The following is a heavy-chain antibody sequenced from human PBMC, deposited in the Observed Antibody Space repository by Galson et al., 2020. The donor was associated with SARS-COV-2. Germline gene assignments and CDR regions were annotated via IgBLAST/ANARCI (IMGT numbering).Heavy chain of an antibody. J-gene: IGHJ2*01. Sequence: SQTLSLTCTVSGGSISTTSYFWGWIRQPPGKGLEWIGTIYYSGTTYYNPSLRSRVTISVDTSRNQFSLKRNSVTAADTAVYYCARRGGTVTTQYFDLWGRGTLVTVSS. CDR3: ARRGGTVTTQYFDL. CDR2: IYYSGTT. CDR1: GGSISTTSYF. V-gene: IGHV4-39*01. D-gene: IGHD4-17*01.